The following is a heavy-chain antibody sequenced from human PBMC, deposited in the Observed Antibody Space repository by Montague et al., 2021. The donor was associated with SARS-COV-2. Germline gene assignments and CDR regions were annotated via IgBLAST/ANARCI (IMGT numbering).Heavy chain of an antibody. J-gene: IGHJ5*02. V-gene: IGHV2-5*02. Sequence: VKPTQTLTLTCTFSGFSLKTSGVGVGWIRQPPGEALEWLALIYWDDDRRYSPSLKSRLSITKDTSKNQVVLTTTNMDPVDTATYYCARTWAYGSGSYGVDPWGQGTLVTVSS. CDR1: GFSLKTSGVG. D-gene: IGHD3-10*01. CDR2: IYWDDDR. CDR3: ARTWAYGSGSYGVDP.